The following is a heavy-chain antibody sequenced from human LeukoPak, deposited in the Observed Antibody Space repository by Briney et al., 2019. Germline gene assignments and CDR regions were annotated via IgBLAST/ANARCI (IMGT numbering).Heavy chain of an antibody. V-gene: IGHV4-61*01. Sequence: SETLSLTCTVSGGSISSSSYYWRWIRQPPGKGLEWIGYIYYSGSTNYNPSLKSRVTISVDTSKNQFSLKLSSVTAADTAVYYCARDFGYWGQGTLVTVSS. CDR3: ARDFGY. CDR2: IYYSGST. CDR1: GGSISSSSYY. J-gene: IGHJ4*02.